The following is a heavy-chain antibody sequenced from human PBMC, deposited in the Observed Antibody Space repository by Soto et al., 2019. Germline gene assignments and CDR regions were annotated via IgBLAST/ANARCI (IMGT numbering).Heavy chain of an antibody. D-gene: IGHD3-22*01. CDR2: ISYDGSNK. V-gene: IGHV3-30-3*01. CDR1: GFTFSSYA. J-gene: IGHJ4*02. Sequence: QVQLVESGGGVVQPGRSLRPSCAASGFTFSSYAMHWVRQAPGKGLEWVAVISYDGSNKYYADSVKGRFTISRDNSKNTLYLQLNSLRAEDTAVYYCARDFLDSSLDYWGQGNLVTVSS. CDR3: ARDFLDSSLDY.